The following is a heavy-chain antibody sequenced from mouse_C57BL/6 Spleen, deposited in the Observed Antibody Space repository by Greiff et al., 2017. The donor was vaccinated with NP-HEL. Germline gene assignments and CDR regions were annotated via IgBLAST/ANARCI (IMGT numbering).Heavy chain of an antibody. J-gene: IGHJ2*01. Sequence: EVKLMESGGGLVKPGGSLKLSCAASGFTFSDYGMHWVRQAPEKGLEWVAYISSGSSTIYYADTVKGRFTISRDNAKNTLFLQMTSLRSEDTAMYYCARLVTTRGHYFDYWGQGTTLTVSS. V-gene: IGHV5-17*01. CDR1: GFTFSDYG. CDR2: ISSGSSTI. CDR3: ARLVTTRGHYFDY. D-gene: IGHD2-2*01.